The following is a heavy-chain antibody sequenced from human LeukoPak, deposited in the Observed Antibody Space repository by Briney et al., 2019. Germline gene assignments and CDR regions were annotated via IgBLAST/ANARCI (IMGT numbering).Heavy chain of an antibody. V-gene: IGHV3-30*02. CDR3: ARDWKRWFGELSYYYYGMDV. CDR1: GFTFSSYG. Sequence: PGGSLRLSCAASGFTFSSYGMHWVRQAPGKGLEWVAFIRYDGSNKYYADSVKGRFTISRDNSKNTLYLQMNSLRAEDTAVYYCARDWKRWFGELSYYYYGMDVWGQGTTVTVSS. J-gene: IGHJ6*02. D-gene: IGHD3-10*01. CDR2: IRYDGSNK.